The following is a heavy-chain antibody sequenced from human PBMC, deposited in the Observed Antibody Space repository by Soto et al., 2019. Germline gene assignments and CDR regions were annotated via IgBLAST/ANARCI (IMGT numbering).Heavy chain of an antibody. CDR3: ARDSHPTVVVAATPWWFDP. CDR1: GGSISSGGYY. D-gene: IGHD2-15*01. Sequence: QVQLQESGPGLVKPSQTLSLTCTVSGGSISSGGYYWSWIRQHPGKGLEWIGYIYYSGSTYYNPSLKSRVTISVDTSKNQFSLKLSSVTAADTAVYYCARDSHPTVVVAATPWWFDPWGQGTLVTVSS. CDR2: IYYSGST. J-gene: IGHJ5*02. V-gene: IGHV4-31*03.